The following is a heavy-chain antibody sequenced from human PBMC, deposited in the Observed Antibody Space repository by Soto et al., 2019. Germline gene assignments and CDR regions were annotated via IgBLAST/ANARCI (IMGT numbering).Heavy chain of an antibody. CDR2: NNPGDSDA. J-gene: IGHJ4*02. D-gene: IGHD2-2*01. CDR1: GYSSTNYW. CDR3: ARPMDVHRTVYYAI. V-gene: IGHV5-51*01. Sequence: GESLKISCKGSGYSSTNYWIAWVRQMPGNGLEWMGVNNPGDSDARYSPSFQGQVTISVDKSINTAYLQWSSLKASDTAMYFCARPMDVHRTVYYAIWGQGTLVTVSS.